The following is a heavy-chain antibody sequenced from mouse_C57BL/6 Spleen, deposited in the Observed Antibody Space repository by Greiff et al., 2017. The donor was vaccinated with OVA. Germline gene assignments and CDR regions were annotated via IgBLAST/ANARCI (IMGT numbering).Heavy chain of an antibody. D-gene: IGHD2-4*01. CDR1: GYAFSSYW. Sequence: QVQLQQSGAELVKPGASVKISCKASGYAFSSYWMNWVKQRPGKGLEWIGQIYPGDGDTNYNGKFKGKATLTADKSSSTAYMQLSSLTSEDSAVYFCARTHYYDYAMDYWGQGTSVTVSS. J-gene: IGHJ4*01. CDR2: IYPGDGDT. CDR3: ARTHYYDYAMDY. V-gene: IGHV1-80*01.